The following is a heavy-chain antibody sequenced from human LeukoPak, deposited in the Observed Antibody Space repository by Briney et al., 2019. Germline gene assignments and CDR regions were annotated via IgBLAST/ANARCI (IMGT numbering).Heavy chain of an antibody. CDR1: GGTFSSYA. D-gene: IGHD3-22*01. CDR3: ASTTDYYDSSGPSSDY. Sequence: GASVKVSCKASGGTFSSYAISWVRQAPGQGLEWMGRIIPILGIANYAQKFQGRATITADKSTSTAYMELSSLRSEDTAVYYCASTTDYYDSSGPSSDYWGQGTLVTVSS. V-gene: IGHV1-69*04. CDR2: IIPILGIA. J-gene: IGHJ4*02.